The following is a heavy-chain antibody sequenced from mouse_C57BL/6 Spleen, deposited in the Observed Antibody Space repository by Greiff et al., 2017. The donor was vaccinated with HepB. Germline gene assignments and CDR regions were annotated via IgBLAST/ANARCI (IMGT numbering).Heavy chain of an antibody. V-gene: IGHV5-6*01. Sequence: EVQVVESGGDLVKPGGSLKLSCAASGFTFSSYGMSWVSQTPDKRLEWVATISRGGSYTYYPDSVKGRFTISRDNAKNTLYLQMSSLKSEDTAMYYCARQGVYFDYWGQGTTLTVSS. CDR2: ISRGGSYT. CDR3: ARQGVYFDY. J-gene: IGHJ2*01. CDR1: GFTFSSYG.